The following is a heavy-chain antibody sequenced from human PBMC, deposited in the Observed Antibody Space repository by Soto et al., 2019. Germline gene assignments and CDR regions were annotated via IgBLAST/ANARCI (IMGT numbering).Heavy chain of an antibody. CDR1: GGSISSYY. D-gene: IGHD3-3*01. CDR3: ARDPGTGYDFWSGLSMDV. J-gene: IGHJ6*03. CDR2: IYYSGST. Sequence: SETLSLTCTFSGGSISSYYWSWIRQPPGKGLEWIGYIYYSGSTNYNPSLKSRVTISVDTSKNQFSLKLSSVTAADTAVYYCARDPGTGYDFWSGLSMDVWGKGTTVTVSS. V-gene: IGHV4-59*01.